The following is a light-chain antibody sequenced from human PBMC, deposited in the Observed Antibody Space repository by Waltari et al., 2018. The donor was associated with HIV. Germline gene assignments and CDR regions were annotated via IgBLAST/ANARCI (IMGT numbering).Light chain of an antibody. J-gene: IGLJ2*01. CDR2: TAR. V-gene: IGLV3-21*02. Sequence: SDALTQTPSVSVAPGPAATITCSFQSFGGHGVHWYQQKAAQAPRLVLSTARDGASGSPGRFAGSRSGNTAALTITTVEAGDEADYYCQVWDIDRDYRLFGGGTKLTVL. CDR1: SFGGHG. CDR3: QVWDIDRDYRL.